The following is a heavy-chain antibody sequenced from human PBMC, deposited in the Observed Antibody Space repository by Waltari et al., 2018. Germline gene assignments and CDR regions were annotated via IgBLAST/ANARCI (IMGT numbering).Heavy chain of an antibody. CDR3: ARDQMYYGDSLCDY. Sequence: QVQLVESGGGVVQPGRSLRLSCAASGFTFSSYGMHWVRQAPGKGLEWVAVIWYDGSNKYYADSVKGRFTISRDNSKNTLYLQMNSLRAEDTAVYYCARDQMYYGDSLCDYWGQGTLVTVSS. CDR2: IWYDGSNK. J-gene: IGHJ4*02. D-gene: IGHD4-17*01. V-gene: IGHV3-33*01. CDR1: GFTFSSYG.